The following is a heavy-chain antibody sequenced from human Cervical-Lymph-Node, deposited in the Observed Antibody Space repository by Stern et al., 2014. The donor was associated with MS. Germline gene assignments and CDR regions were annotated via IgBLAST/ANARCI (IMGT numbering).Heavy chain of an antibody. V-gene: IGHV1-69*01. CDR1: GDTFSYFG. J-gene: IGHJ6*02. D-gene: IGHD3-3*01. CDR2: IIPILGST. Sequence: QVQLVQSGAEVKKPGSSVKVSCKASGDTFSYFGLTWGRQAPGQGLEWMGGIIPILGSTNYAQKFQGRVTITADESTRPAYMELRSLRSEDTAVYYCARGPDSWSGDRFFYDGMDVWGQGTKVIVSS. CDR3: ARGPDSWSGDRFFYDGMDV.